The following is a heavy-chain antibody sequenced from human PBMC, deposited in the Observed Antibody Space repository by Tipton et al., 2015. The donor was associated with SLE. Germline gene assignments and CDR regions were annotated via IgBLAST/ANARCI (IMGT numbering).Heavy chain of an antibody. D-gene: IGHD1-26*01. CDR2: INYNGNT. CDR1: GGSISSYY. CDR3: TKHFTGSSSFAEPFQP. Sequence: TLSLTCTVSGGSISSYYWSWIRQPPGKGLEWIGYINYNGNTNYNPSLKSRVTISLDTSKNQISLKLSSVTAVDTAVYYCTKHFTGSSSFAEPFQPWGQGSLVTVSS. J-gene: IGHJ1*01. V-gene: IGHV4-59*08.